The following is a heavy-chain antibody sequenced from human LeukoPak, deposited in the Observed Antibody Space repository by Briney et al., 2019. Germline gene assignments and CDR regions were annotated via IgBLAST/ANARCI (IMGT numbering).Heavy chain of an antibody. Sequence: GGSLRLSCAASGFAFSSYGMSWVRQAPGKGLEWVSAISGSGGSTYYADSVKGRFTISRDNSKNTLYLQMNSLRAEDTAVYYCAKVVAAAGSDYWGQGTLVTVSS. J-gene: IGHJ4*02. CDR1: GFAFSSYG. CDR2: ISGSGGST. CDR3: AKVVAAAGSDY. D-gene: IGHD6-13*01. V-gene: IGHV3-23*01.